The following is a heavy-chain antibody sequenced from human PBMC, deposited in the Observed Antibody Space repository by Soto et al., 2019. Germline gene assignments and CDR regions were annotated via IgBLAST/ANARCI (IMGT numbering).Heavy chain of an antibody. CDR2: ISAYNGNT. D-gene: IGHD3-3*01. V-gene: IGHV1-18*01. J-gene: IGHJ5*02. Sequence: GASVKVSCKASGYTFTSYGISWVRQAPGQGLEWMGWISAYNGNTNYAQKLQGRVTMTTDTSTSTAYMELRSLSSDDTAVYYCASCIDFWIGYYVRWFAPWGQGTLVPVSS. CDR1: GYTFTSYG. CDR3: ASCIDFWIGYYVRWFAP.